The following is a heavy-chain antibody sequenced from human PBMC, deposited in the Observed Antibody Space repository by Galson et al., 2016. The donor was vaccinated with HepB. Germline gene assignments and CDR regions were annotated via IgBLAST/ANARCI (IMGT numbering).Heavy chain of an antibody. Sequence: SVKVSCKASGYTFINYVIHWVRQAPGQRLEWMGWINAGNGDTKFSQKFQDRVTITRDTSASTAYMELSSLRSEDTALYYCARGFIYYFGSGSYSSGGDFDYWGQGTLVTVSS. CDR3: ARGFIYYFGSGSYSSGGDFDY. CDR2: INAGNGDT. CDR1: GYTFINYV. J-gene: IGHJ4*02. V-gene: IGHV1-3*01. D-gene: IGHD3-10*01.